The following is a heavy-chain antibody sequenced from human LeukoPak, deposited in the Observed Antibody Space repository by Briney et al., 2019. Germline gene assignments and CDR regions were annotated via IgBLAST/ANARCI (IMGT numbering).Heavy chain of an antibody. CDR2: ISSSSSYI. CDR1: GFTFSSYS. J-gene: IGHJ4*02. V-gene: IGHV3-21*01. D-gene: IGHD3-10*01. Sequence: GGSLRLSCAASGFTFSSYSMNWVRRAPGKGLEWVSSISSSSSYIYYADSVKGRFTISRDNAKNSLYLQMNSLRAEDTAVYYCARSVTSGREDYWGQGTLVTVSS. CDR3: ARSVTSGREDY.